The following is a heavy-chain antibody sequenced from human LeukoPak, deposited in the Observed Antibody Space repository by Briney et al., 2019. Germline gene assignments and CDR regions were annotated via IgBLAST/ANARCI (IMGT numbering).Heavy chain of an antibody. CDR2: SRNKANGYTT. V-gene: IGHV3-72*01. Sequence: GGSLRLSCAVSGFTFSDHYMDWVRQAPGKGLKWVARSRNKANGYTTVYAASVEGRFTISRHESKNSLYLQMNSLMIEDTAVYYCVRGFNSFDIWGRGTMVTASS. CDR3: VRGFNSFDI. J-gene: IGHJ3*02. CDR1: GFTFSDHY.